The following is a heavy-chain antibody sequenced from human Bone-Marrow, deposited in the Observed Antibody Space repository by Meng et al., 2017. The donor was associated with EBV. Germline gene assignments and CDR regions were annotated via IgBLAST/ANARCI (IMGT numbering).Heavy chain of an antibody. CDR2: LIPMSDAP. J-gene: IGHJ4*02. CDR3: ASESGRGFTPDY. CDR1: GGTFRSDA. D-gene: IGHD3-10*01. V-gene: IGHV1-69*01. Sequence: GELGRAGGGVKKPGSRGKVSCKTSGGTFRSDAISWGRQAPGQGLEWMGGLIPMSDAPYYAQKFQGRVTITADESTSTHYMDLSGLRSEDTAVYYCASESGRGFTPDYWGQGTLVTVSS.